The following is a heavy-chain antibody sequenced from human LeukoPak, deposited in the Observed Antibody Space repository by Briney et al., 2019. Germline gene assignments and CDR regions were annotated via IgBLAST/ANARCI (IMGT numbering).Heavy chain of an antibody. CDR2: ISSNEDST. D-gene: IGHD3-22*01. J-gene: IGHJ4*02. CDR3: VKGWMYYDSSDSFDY. CDR1: GFIFSSYA. V-gene: IGHV3-64D*06. Sequence: GGSLRLSCSASGFIFSSYAMHWVRQAPGKGLEYVSAISSNEDSTYYADSVKGRFTISRDNSKNTLYLQMRSLRADDMAVYYCVKGWMYYDSSDSFDYSGQATLVTVSS.